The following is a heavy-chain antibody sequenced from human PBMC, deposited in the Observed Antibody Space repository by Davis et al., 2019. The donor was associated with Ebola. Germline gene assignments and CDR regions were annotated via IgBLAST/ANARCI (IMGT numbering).Heavy chain of an antibody. V-gene: IGHV3-7*03. D-gene: IGHD6-13*01. J-gene: IGHJ6*02. CDR1: GFTFSSYW. CDR2: IKQDGSET. CDR3: AKDYSSSPHGMDV. Sequence: PGGSLRLSCATSGFTFSSYWMTWVRQAPGRGLEWVANIKQDGSETYYGDSVKGRFTISRDNAKNSLYLQMNSLRAEDTALYYCAKDYSSSPHGMDVWGQGTTVTVSS.